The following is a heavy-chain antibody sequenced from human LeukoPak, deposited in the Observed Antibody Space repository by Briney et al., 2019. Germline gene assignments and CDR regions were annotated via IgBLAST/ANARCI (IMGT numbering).Heavy chain of an antibody. D-gene: IGHD6-13*01. V-gene: IGHV3-23*01. J-gene: IGHJ5*02. CDR1: GFLFRSYA. Sequence: PGGSLRLSCAASGFLFRSYAMSWVRQAPGKGLEWVSAISGSGGSTYYADSVKGRFTISRDNSKNTLYLQMNSLRAEDTAVYYCAKDAPEYSSSWYWFDPWGQGTLVTVSS. CDR3: AKDAPEYSSSWYWFDP. CDR2: ISGSGGST.